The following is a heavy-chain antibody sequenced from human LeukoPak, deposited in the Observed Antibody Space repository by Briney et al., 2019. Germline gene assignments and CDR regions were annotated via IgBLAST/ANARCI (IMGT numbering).Heavy chain of an antibody. CDR3: ARGAPRWWFDP. D-gene: IGHD4-23*01. CDR2: IYTSGSS. V-gene: IGHV4-61*09. CDR1: GGSISSASYY. Sequence: KTSQTLSLTCTVSGGSISSASYYWSWIRQPAGKGLERVGHIYTSGSSNYNPSLKSRVTISVDTSNNQFSLKLSSVTAADTAVYYCARGAPRWWFDPWGQGTLVTVSS. J-gene: IGHJ5*02.